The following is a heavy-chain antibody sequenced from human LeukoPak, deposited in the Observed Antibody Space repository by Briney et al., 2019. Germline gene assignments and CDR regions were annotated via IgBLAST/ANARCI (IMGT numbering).Heavy chain of an antibody. CDR3: AVVSGISTNSMDV. Sequence: GSLRLSCAPSVVTATSNCMSCVCEAPGGGVEWVSVIYSGVSTYYAAPAKGRFTISRDNSTNTLYLQIKRLRSEATAVYSCAVVSGISTNSMDVWGQGTTVTVSS. D-gene: IGHD2/OR15-2a*01. J-gene: IGHJ6*02. CDR2: IYSGVST. V-gene: IGHV3-66*01. CDR1: VVTATSNC.